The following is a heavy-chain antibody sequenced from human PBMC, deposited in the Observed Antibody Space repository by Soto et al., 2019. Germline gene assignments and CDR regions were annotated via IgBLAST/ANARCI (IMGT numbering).Heavy chain of an antibody. CDR3: ARDSSNVKPIDY. Sequence: QVQLQQWGAGLLKPSETLSLTCAVYGGSFSGYYWSWIRQPPGKGLEWIGEINHSGSTNYNPSLKSRVTISVDTPKNQFSLKLSSVTAADTAVYYCARDSSNVKPIDYWGQGTLVTVSS. CDR2: INHSGST. CDR1: GGSFSGYY. D-gene: IGHD6-13*01. V-gene: IGHV4-34*01. J-gene: IGHJ4*02.